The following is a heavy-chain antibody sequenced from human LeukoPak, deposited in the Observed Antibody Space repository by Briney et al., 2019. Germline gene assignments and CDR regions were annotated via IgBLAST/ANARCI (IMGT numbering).Heavy chain of an antibody. CDR2: LSADGSHK. Sequence: AGGSLRLSCEASGFKFSSYGMHWVRQAPGKGLEWVAVLSADGSHKQFADAVKDRFAISRDNSKETLYLQMNGLRSEDTAIYYCAKGGVSDRGSWYGDYFDYWGQGTLVIVSS. CDR1: GFKFSSYG. CDR3: AKGGVSDRGSWYGDYFDY. J-gene: IGHJ4*02. D-gene: IGHD6-13*01. V-gene: IGHV3-30*18.